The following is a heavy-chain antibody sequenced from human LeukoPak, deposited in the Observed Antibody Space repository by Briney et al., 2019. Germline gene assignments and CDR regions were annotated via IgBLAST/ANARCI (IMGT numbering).Heavy chain of an antibody. V-gene: IGHV3-21*04. D-gene: IGHD6-19*01. J-gene: IGHJ6*02. CDR1: GFTFSGYS. CDR3: ASAHSSGWYYYYYGMDV. CDR2: FGTRSTSI. Sequence: GGSLRLSCTASGFTFSGYSMNWIRQAPGKGLEWVSSFGTRSTSIYHAGSVKGRFTISRDNAKNSLYLQMNSLRAEDTAVYYCASAHSSGWYYYYYGMDVWGQGTTVTVSS.